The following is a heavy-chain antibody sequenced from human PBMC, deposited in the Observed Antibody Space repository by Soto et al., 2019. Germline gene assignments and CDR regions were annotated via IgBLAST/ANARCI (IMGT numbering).Heavy chain of an antibody. Sequence: QVKLQESGPGLVKPSGTLSLTCAVSGGSISSSNWWSWVRQPPGKGLEWIGEIYHSGNTNYNPSLKRRXTXAXXKARNQFSLKLSSVTAADPAVYYCARRWGEGRVDYWGQGTLVTVSS. CDR1: GGSISSSNW. V-gene: IGHV4-4*02. D-gene: IGHD3-10*01. CDR2: IYHSGNT. CDR3: ARRWGEGRVDY. J-gene: IGHJ4*02.